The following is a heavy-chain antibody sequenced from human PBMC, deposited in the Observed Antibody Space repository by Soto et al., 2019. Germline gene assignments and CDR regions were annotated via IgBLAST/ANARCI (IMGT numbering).Heavy chain of an antibody. J-gene: IGHJ4*02. D-gene: IGHD2-2*01. CDR1: GGSISSSSYY. Sequence: PSETLSLTCTVCGGSISSSSYYWGWIRQPPXKGLEWIGSIYYSGSTYYNPSLKSRVTISVDTSKNQFSLKLSSVTAADTAVYYCARLGYCSSTSCYWASHPFVYWGQVTLVFVSS. CDR2: IYYSGST. CDR3: ARLGYCSSTSCYWASHPFVY. V-gene: IGHV4-39*01.